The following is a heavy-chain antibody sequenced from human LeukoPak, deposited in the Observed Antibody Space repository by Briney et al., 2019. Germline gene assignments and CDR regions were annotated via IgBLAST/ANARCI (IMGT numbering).Heavy chain of an antibody. Sequence: GGSLRLSCAASGFTFSSYSMNWVRQAPGKGLEWVSSISSSSSYIYYADPVKGRFTISRDNAKNSLYLQMNSLRAEDTAVYYCARALAAAGTSAFDIWGQGTMVTVSS. D-gene: IGHD6-13*01. CDR1: GFTFSSYS. CDR2: ISSSSSYI. J-gene: IGHJ3*02. V-gene: IGHV3-21*01. CDR3: ARALAAAGTSAFDI.